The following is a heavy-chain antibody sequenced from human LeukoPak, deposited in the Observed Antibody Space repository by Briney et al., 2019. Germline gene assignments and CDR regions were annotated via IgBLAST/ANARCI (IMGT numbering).Heavy chain of an antibody. CDR2: ISSSSSTI. CDR1: GFTLRSYR. Sequence: GGSLRLSCAASGFTLRSYRMKGVGQARGKGGEGVSYISSSSSTIYYADSVKGRFTISRDNAKNSLYLQMNSLRDEDTAVYYCASLLHGWLRLGYFDLWGRGTLVTVSS. CDR3: ASLLHGWLRLGYFDL. D-gene: IGHD5-12*01. V-gene: IGHV3-48*02. J-gene: IGHJ2*01.